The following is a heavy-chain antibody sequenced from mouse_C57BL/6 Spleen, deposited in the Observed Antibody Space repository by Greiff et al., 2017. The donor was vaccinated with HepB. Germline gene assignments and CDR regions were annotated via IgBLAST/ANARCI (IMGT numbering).Heavy chain of an antibody. CDR2: INPYNGGT. D-gene: IGHD2-4*01. Sequence: VQLKESGPVLVKPGASVKMSCKASGYTFTDYYMNWVKQSHGKSLEWIGVINPYNGGTSYNQKFKGKATLTVDKSSSTAYMELNSLTSEDSAVYYCARYDYDGDYWGQGTTLTVSS. J-gene: IGHJ2*01. V-gene: IGHV1-19*01. CDR1: GYTFTDYY. CDR3: ARYDYDGDY.